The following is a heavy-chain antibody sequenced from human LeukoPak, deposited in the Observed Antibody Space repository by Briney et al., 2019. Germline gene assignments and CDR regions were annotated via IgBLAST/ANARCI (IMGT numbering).Heavy chain of an antibody. Sequence: SETLSLTCAVYGGSFSGYYWSWIRQPPGKGLEWIGEINHSGSTNYNPSLKSRVTISVDTSKNQFSLKLSSVTAADTAVYYCARVSRIAAAGLPTYFDYWGQGTLVTVSS. J-gene: IGHJ4*02. V-gene: IGHV4-34*01. CDR1: GGSFSGYY. CDR2: INHSGST. D-gene: IGHD6-13*01. CDR3: ARVSRIAAAGLPTYFDY.